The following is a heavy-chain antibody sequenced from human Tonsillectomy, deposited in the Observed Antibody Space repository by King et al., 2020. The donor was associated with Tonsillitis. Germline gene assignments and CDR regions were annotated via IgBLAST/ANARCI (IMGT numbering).Heavy chain of an antibody. V-gene: IGHV1-46*03. D-gene: IGHD3-3*01. CDR2: INPSGGST. J-gene: IGHJ6*02. Sequence: QLVQSGAEVKKPGASVKVSCKASGYTFTSYYMHWVRQAPGQGLEWMGIINPSGGSTTYAQRFQGRVTMTRDTSTSTVYMELSSLRSEDTAVYYCAREGSFGVVTYYYGMDVWGQGTTVTVSS. CDR1: GYTFTSYY. CDR3: AREGSFGVVTYYYGMDV.